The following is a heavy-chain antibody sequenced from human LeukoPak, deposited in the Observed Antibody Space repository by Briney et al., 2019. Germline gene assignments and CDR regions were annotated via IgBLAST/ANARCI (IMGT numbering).Heavy chain of an antibody. CDR3: ARDRGVPAAEEGGAFDI. V-gene: IGHV4-31*03. CDR2: IYYSGST. J-gene: IGHJ3*02. CDR1: GGSISSGGYY. Sequence: SQTLSLTCTVSGGSISSGGYYWSWIRQHPGKGLEWIGYIYYSGSTYYNPSLKSRVTISVDTSKNQFSLKLSSVTAADTAVYYCARDRGVPAAEEGGAFDIWGRGTMVTVSS. D-gene: IGHD2-2*01.